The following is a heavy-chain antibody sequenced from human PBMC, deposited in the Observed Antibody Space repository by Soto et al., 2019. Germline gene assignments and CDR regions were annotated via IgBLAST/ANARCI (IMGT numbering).Heavy chain of an antibody. Sequence: PSETLSLTCTVSGGSISSGDYYWSWIRQPPGKGLEWIGYIYYSGSTYYNPSLKSRVTISVDTSKNQFSLKLSSVTAADTAVYYCARGGGDDILTGDPYYYGMDVWGQGTTVTVSS. D-gene: IGHD3-9*01. CDR2: IYYSGST. CDR1: GGSISSGDYY. CDR3: ARGGGDDILTGDPYYYGMDV. J-gene: IGHJ6*02. V-gene: IGHV4-30-4*01.